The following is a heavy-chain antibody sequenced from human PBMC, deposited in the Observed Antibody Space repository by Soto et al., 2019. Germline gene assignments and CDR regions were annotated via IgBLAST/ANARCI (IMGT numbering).Heavy chain of an antibody. Sequence: QVQLVQSGAEVKKPGASVKVSCKASGYTFTSYGISWVRQAPGQGREWMGWISAYNGNTNDAQKLQGRVTMTTDTSTSTAYMELRSLRSDDTAVYYCARSRRPSEWFDYFDYWGQGTLVTVSS. CDR3: ARSRRPSEWFDYFDY. V-gene: IGHV1-18*01. CDR2: ISAYNGNT. J-gene: IGHJ4*02. D-gene: IGHD3-3*01. CDR1: GYTFTSYG.